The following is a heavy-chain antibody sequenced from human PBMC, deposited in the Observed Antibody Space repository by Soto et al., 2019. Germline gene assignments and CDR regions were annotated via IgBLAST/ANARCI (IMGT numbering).Heavy chain of an antibody. CDR2: INHSGST. D-gene: IGHD3-22*01. CDR3: ARGVYYYDSSGYSPYYFDY. CDR1: GGSFSGYY. Sequence: SETLSLTCAVYGGSFSGYYWSWIRQPPGKGLEWIGEINHSGSTNYNPSLKSRVTISVDTSKNQFSLKLSSVTAADTAVYYCARGVYYYDSSGYSPYYFDYWGQGTLVTVSS. V-gene: IGHV4-34*01. J-gene: IGHJ4*02.